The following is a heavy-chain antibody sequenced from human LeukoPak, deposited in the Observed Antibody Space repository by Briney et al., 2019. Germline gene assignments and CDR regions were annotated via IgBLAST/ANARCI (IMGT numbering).Heavy chain of an antibody. Sequence: GGSLRLSCAASGFTFSSYWMAWVRQAPGKGLEWVANVREDEGDKGYADSVKGRFTTSRDNGKASLYLQMNSLTAEDTAVYYCARDVAGALDFWGQGTLVIVSS. CDR2: VREDEGDK. J-gene: IGHJ4*02. V-gene: IGHV3-7*01. CDR1: GFTFSSYW. D-gene: IGHD6-19*01. CDR3: ARDVAGALDF.